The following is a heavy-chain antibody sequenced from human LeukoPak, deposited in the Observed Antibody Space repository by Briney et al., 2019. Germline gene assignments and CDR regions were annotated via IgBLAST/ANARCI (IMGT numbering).Heavy chain of an antibody. CDR2: ISSSGSTI. D-gene: IGHD3-3*01. CDR3: AREARRFLEWFGIDP. J-gene: IGHJ5*02. CDR1: GFTFSDYY. V-gene: IGHV3-11*01. Sequence: GGSLRLSCAASGFTFSDYYMSWIRQAPGKGLEWVSYISSSGSTIYYADSVKGRFTISRDNAKNSLYLQMNSLRAEDTAVYYCAREARRFLEWFGIDPWGQGTLVTVSS.